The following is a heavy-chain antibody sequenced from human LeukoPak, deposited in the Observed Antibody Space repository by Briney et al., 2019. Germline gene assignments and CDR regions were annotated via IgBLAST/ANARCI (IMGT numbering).Heavy chain of an antibody. CDR2: INTNTGNP. Sequence: GASVKVSCKASGYTFTSYLMNWVRQAPGQGLEWMGWINTNTGNPTYAQGFTGRFVFSLDTSVSTAYLQISSLKAEDTAVYYCARESRRIAAAGPSYYMDVWGRGTTVTVSS. V-gene: IGHV7-4-1*02. CDR1: GYTFTSYL. CDR3: ARESRRIAAAGPSYYMDV. J-gene: IGHJ6*03. D-gene: IGHD6-13*01.